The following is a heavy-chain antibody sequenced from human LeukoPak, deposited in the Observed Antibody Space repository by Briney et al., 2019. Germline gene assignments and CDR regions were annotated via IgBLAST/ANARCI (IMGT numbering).Heavy chain of an antibody. D-gene: IGHD2-2*01. V-gene: IGHV1-8*03. J-gene: IGHJ6*03. CDR1: GYTFTSYD. CDR3: ARGHGGCSSTSCWDYYYYMDV. CDR2: MNPNSGNT. Sequence: ASVKVSCKASGYTFTSYDIHWVRQATGQGLEWMGWMNPNSGNTGYAQEFQGRVTITRNTSISTAYMELSSLRSDDTAVYYCARGHGGCSSTSCWDYYYYMDVWGKGTTVTVSS.